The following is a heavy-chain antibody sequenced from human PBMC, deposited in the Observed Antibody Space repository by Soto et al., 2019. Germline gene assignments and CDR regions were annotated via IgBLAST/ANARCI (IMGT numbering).Heavy chain of an antibody. J-gene: IGHJ4*02. CDR2: TYYRSKWYS. D-gene: IGHD5-18*01. V-gene: IGHV6-1*01. Sequence: PSQTLSLTCAISGDSVSSNSAAWNWIRQSPSGGLEWLGRTYYRSKWYSVSAVSVKSRATIKPDTSKNQFSLQLNSVTAADTAVYYCARVLPGVDTAMVPYFDYWGQGTLVTVSS. CDR1: GDSVSSNSAA. CDR3: ARVLPGVDTAMVPYFDY.